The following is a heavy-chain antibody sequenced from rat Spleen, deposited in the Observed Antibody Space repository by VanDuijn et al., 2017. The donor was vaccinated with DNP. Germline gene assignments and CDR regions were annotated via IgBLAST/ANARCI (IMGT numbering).Heavy chain of an antibody. V-gene: IGHV3-3*01. D-gene: IGHD1-3*01. CDR2: IDNTGST. Sequence: EVQLQESGPGLVKPSQSLSLTCSVTGYSITSSYRWTWIRKFPGNKLEWMGYIDNTGSTNYNPSLRSRLSITRDTSKNQFFLQLNSVTTEDTATYYCARVNYGSYFDYWGQGVMVTVSS. CDR1: GYSITSSYR. J-gene: IGHJ2*01. CDR3: ARVNYGSYFDY.